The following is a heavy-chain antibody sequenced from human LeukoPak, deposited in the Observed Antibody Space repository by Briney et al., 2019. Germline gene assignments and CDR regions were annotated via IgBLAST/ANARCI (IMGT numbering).Heavy chain of an antibody. D-gene: IGHD6-13*01. J-gene: IGHJ4*02. V-gene: IGHV4-59*10. CDR2: IYISGST. Sequence: SETLSLTCAVYGGSFSGYYWSWIRQPAGKGLEWIGHIYISGSTNFNPSLKSRVTISVDTSKNQFSLKLSSVTAADTAVYYCTRAAYSSNWYSGYYFDYWGQGTLVTVS. CDR3: TRAAYSSNWYSGYYFDY. CDR1: GGSFSGYY.